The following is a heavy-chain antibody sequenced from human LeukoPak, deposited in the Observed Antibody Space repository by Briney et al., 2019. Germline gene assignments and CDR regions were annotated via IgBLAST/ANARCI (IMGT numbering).Heavy chain of an antibody. CDR2: ISAYGNT. D-gene: IGHD2-15*01. V-gene: IGHV1-18*01. CDR3: ARGIIGYYFDY. Sequence: ASVKVSCKTSGYTFTIYGISWVRQAPGQGLEWMGLISAYGNTNYAQNLQGRVTMTTDTSTGTAYMELRSLRSDGTAVYYCARGIIGYYFDYWGQGTLVTVSS. J-gene: IGHJ4*02. CDR1: GYTFTIYG.